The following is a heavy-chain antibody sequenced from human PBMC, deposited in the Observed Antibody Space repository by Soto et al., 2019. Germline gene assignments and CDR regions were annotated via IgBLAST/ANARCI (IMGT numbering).Heavy chain of an antibody. V-gene: IGHV4-39*01. D-gene: IGHD5-18*01. CDR2: IYYSGST. CDR1: GGSISSSNYY. J-gene: IGHJ4*02. CDR3: ARRAYSYGQGDY. Sequence: WETLSLTCTVSGGSISSSNYYWGWIRQPPGKGLEWIGSIYYSGSTYYSPSLQSRVTISVDTSQNQFSLKLSSVTAADTAVYYCARRAYSYGQGDYWGQGTLVTVSS.